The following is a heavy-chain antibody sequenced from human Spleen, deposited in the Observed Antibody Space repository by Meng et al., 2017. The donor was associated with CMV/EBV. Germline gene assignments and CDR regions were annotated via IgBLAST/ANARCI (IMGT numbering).Heavy chain of an antibody. Sequence: FSGFSLSTGGVGVGWIRQPPGKALEWLALIYWDDDKRYSPSLKSRLTITKDTSKNQVVLTMTSMDPVDTGTYFCAHREGFNYGSTFAYWGQGTLVTVSS. J-gene: IGHJ4*02. CDR2: IYWDDDK. V-gene: IGHV2-5*02. CDR3: AHREGFNYGSTFAY. D-gene: IGHD5-18*01. CDR1: GFSLSTGGVG.